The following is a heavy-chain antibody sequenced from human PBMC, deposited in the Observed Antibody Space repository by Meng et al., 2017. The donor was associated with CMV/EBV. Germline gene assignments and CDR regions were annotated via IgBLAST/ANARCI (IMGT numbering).Heavy chain of an antibody. V-gene: IGHV3-21*01. CDR1: GFTFSSYS. CDR2: ISSSSSYI. Sequence: GGSLRLSCAASGFTFSSYSMNWVRQAPGKGLEWVSSISSSSSYIYYADSVKGRFTISRDNAKNSLYLQMNSLRAEDTAVYYCARGRWFGELSWFDPWGQGTLVTVS. D-gene: IGHD3-10*01. CDR3: ARGRWFGELSWFDP. J-gene: IGHJ5*02.